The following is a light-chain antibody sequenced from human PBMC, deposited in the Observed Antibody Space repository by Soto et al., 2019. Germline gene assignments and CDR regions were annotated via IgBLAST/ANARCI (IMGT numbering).Light chain of an antibody. CDR1: QSVDSN. CDR3: QQRNKWPPVT. CDR2: GAS. V-gene: IGKV3-15*01. Sequence: EILMTQSPATLSVSPGERATLSCRASQSVDSNLAWYQQKPGQAPRLLIYGASTRATGISARFSGSGSGTEFTLTISSLEPEDFAVYYCQQRNKWPPVTFGGGTRVEIK. J-gene: IGKJ4*01.